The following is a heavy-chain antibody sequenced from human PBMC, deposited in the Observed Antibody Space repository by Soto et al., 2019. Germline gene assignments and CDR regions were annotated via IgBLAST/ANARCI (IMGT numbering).Heavy chain of an antibody. CDR1: NAYIGGRKW. CDR2: IYHSGGI. CDR3: ASKFGELLADAFDI. D-gene: IGHD3-10*01. V-gene: IGHV4-4*02. Sequence: TSETLSLTCTVSNAYIGGRKWWTWARQTPGKGLEWIGEIYHSGGINHNPSLKSRVTMSVDKSKNQFSLTMTSLTAADTAVYYCASKFGELLADAFDIWGQGTVVTVSS. J-gene: IGHJ3*02.